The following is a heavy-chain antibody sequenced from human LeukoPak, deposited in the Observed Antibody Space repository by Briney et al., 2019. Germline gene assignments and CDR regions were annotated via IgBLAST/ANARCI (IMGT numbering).Heavy chain of an antibody. CDR3: ARAYGDYYYYGMDV. Sequence: PSETLSLTCTLSGASISFYYWSWIRQPPGKGLEWIGYIYYSGSNNYNPSLKSRVTISVDTSKNQFSLKLSSVTAADTAVYYCARAYGDYYYYGMDVWGQGTTVTVSS. J-gene: IGHJ6*02. CDR2: IYYSGSN. V-gene: IGHV4-59*01. CDR1: GASISFYY. D-gene: IGHD4-17*01.